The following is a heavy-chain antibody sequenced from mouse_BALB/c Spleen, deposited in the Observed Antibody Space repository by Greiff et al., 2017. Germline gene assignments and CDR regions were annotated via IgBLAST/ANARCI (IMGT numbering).Heavy chain of an antibody. V-gene: IGHV5-4*02. CDR2: ISDGGSYT. D-gene: IGHD2-14*01. Sequence: EVQLVESGGGLVKPGGSLKLSCAASGFTFSDYYMYWVRQTPEKRLEWVATISDGGSYTYYPDSVKGRFTISRDKAKNNLYLQMSSLKSEDTAMYYCARDKVRREAGFAYWGQGTLVTVSA. CDR3: ARDKVRREAGFAY. CDR1: GFTFSDYY. J-gene: IGHJ3*01.